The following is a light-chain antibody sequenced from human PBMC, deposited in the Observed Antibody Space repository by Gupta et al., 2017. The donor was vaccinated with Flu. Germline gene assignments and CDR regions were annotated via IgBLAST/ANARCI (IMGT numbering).Light chain of an antibody. CDR1: SSNIGSNT. J-gene: IGLJ3*02. CDR3: AAWDDSLNGRV. Sequence: RVTISCSGSSSNIGSNTVNWYQQLPGTAPKLLIYSNNQRLSGVPDRFSGSKSGTSASLAISGLQSEDEADYYCAAWDDSLNGRVFGGGTKLTVL. V-gene: IGLV1-44*01. CDR2: SNN.